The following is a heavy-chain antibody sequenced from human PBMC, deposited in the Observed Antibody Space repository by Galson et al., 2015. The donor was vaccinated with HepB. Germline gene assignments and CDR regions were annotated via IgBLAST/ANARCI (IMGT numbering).Heavy chain of an antibody. CDR3: ARPFSGEPNLQYFLY. D-gene: IGHD3-3*01. J-gene: IGHJ4*02. CDR1: GGTFSNHD. Sequence: SVKVSCKASGGTFSNHDISWVRQAPGQGLEWMGGITPMFGTASYAQKFQDRVTITADESTSTAYVELSSLRSEDTAVYYCARPFSGEPNLQYFLYWGQGTQVTVSS. V-gene: IGHV1-69*13. CDR2: ITPMFGTA.